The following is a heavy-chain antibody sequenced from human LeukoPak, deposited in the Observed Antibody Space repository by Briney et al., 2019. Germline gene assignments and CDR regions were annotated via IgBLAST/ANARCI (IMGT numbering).Heavy chain of an antibody. CDR3: ARDHGPYYYDSSGYYHYNWFDP. Sequence: SSETLSLTCTVSGGSISSYYWSWIRQPPGKGLEWIGYIYYSGSTNYDPSLKSRVTISVDTSKNQFSLKLSSVTAADTAVYYCARDHGPYYYDSSGYYHYNWFDPWGQGTLVTVSS. CDR2: IYYSGST. CDR1: GGSISSYY. V-gene: IGHV4-59*01. D-gene: IGHD3-22*01. J-gene: IGHJ5*02.